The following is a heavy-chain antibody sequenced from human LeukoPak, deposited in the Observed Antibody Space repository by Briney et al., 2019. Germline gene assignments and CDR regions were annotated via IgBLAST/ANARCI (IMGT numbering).Heavy chain of an antibody. Sequence: ASVKVSCKASGYTFTSYGISWVRQAPGQGLKWMEWITVYNGNTNYAQKLQGRITMTTDTSTNTVYMELRSLRFDDTAVYYCARDLAGIVGVTAWFDPWGQGTLVTVSS. CDR2: ITVYNGNT. CDR3: ARDLAGIVGVTAWFDP. V-gene: IGHV1-18*01. J-gene: IGHJ5*02. CDR1: GYTFTSYG. D-gene: IGHD1-26*01.